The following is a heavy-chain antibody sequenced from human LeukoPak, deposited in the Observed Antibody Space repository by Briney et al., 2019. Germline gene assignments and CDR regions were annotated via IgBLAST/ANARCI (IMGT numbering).Heavy chain of an antibody. CDR2: ISSNSRDI. D-gene: IGHD6-6*01. J-gene: IGHJ4*02. CDR3: AREYSSSSGSVSDY. CDR1: GFTFNTYS. Sequence: TGGSLRLSCAASGFTFNTYSMNWVRQAPGKGLEWVSSISSNSRDIYYADSVKGRFTISRDNAKNSLHLQMNSLRAEDTAVYYCAREYSSSSGSVSDYWGQGTLVTVSS. V-gene: IGHV3-21*01.